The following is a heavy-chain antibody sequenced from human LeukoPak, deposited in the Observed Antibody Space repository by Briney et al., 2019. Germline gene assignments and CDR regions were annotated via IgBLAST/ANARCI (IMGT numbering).Heavy chain of an antibody. V-gene: IGHV4-59*08. CDR3: AVNSTKHAFDF. CDR2: IYNSGST. J-gene: IGHJ3*01. CDR1: GGSISTYY. Sequence: SETLSLTCTVSGGSISTYYWSWIRQPPGKGLEWIGNIYNSGSTNYNPSLKGRVTMSVDTAKNHFSLKLSSVTAADTAMYYCAVNSTKHAFDFWGQGTMVTVSS. D-gene: IGHD5/OR15-5a*01.